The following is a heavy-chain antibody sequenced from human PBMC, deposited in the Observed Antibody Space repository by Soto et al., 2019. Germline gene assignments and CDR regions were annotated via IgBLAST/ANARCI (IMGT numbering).Heavy chain of an antibody. CDR3: TRDPSDIVVVPAAM. CDR1: GFTFGDYA. Sequence: GGSLRLSCTASGFTFGDYAMSWFRQAPGKGLEWVGFIRSKAYGGTTEYAASVKGRFTISRDDSKSIAYLQMNSLKTEDTAVYYCTRDPSDIVVVPAAMWGQGALVTVSS. V-gene: IGHV3-49*03. CDR2: IRSKAYGGTT. D-gene: IGHD2-2*01. J-gene: IGHJ4*02.